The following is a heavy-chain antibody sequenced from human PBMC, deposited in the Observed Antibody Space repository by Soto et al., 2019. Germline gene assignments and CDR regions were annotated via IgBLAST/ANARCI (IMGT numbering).Heavy chain of an antibody. CDR2: IYHSGST. CDR3: AWGEDGPSPFAY. J-gene: IGHJ4*02. V-gene: IGHV4-30-2*01. D-gene: IGHD3-16*01. CDR1: GGSISSGGYS. Sequence: QLQLQESGSGLVKPSQTLSLTCAVSGGSISSGGYSWSWIRQPPGKGLEWIGYIYHSGSTYYNPSVHGRVTISVDRSKNQVSLKLSSATAADTAVYYCAWGEDGPSPFAYWGQRTLVTVSS.